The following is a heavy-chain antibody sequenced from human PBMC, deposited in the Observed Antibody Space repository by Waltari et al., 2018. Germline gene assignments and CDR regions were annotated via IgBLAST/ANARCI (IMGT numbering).Heavy chain of an antibody. Sequence: QVQLQESGPGLVKPSETLSLTCAVSGYSISSNYFWGWVRQPPGTGLEWIGHIYDSETIFYNPSLRSRVTISLDTSKNHFSLKLSSLTAADTAVYFCARGLSKVADYWGQGILVTVSS. CDR1: GYSISSNYF. CDR2: IYDSETI. J-gene: IGHJ4*02. D-gene: IGHD1-26*01. V-gene: IGHV4-38-2*01. CDR3: ARGLSKVADY.